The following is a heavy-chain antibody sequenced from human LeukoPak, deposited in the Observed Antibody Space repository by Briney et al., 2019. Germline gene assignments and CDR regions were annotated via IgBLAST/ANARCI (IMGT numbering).Heavy chain of an antibody. D-gene: IGHD2-2*01. J-gene: IGHJ4*02. CDR1: GFTFSNYW. CDR2: IKEDGSEK. V-gene: IGHV3-7*01. Sequence: GGSLRLSCAASGFTFSNYWMSWVRQAPGKGLEWVASIKEDGSEKYFVDSVRGRFTISRDNAKNSLYLQMNSLRAEDTAVYYCARDSRSMGDYWGQGTLVTVSS. CDR3: ARDSRSMGDY.